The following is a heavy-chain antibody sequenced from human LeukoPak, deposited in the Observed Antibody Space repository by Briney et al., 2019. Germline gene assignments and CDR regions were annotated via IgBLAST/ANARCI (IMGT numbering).Heavy chain of an antibody. CDR1: GFTFSSYG. J-gene: IGHJ5*02. V-gene: IGHV3-30*18. CDR3: AKDLTTVTTMDWFDP. D-gene: IGHD4-17*01. CDR2: ISYDGSNK. Sequence: GGSLRLSCVASGFTFSSYGMHWVRQAPGKGLEWVAVISYDGSNKYYADSVKGRFTISRDNSKNTLYLQMNSLRAEDTAVYYCAKDLTTVTTMDWFDPWGQGTLVTVSS.